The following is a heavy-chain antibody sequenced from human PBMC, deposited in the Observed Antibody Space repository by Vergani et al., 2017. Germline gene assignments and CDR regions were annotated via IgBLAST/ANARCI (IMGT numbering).Heavy chain of an antibody. J-gene: IGHJ3*02. CDR3: AKVGRSEVAGTFGAFDI. V-gene: IGHV3-23*01. CDR2: ISGPGLST. D-gene: IGHD6-19*01. CDR1: GFTFSNSA. Sequence: EVHLLESGGGLVQSGGSLRLSCAASGFTFSNSAVSWVRQAPGRGLAWVSSISGPGLSTYYADSVKGRFSISRDISKNTLFLHMNSLRPEDTAVYYCAKVGRSEVAGTFGAFDIWGQGTMVIVSS.